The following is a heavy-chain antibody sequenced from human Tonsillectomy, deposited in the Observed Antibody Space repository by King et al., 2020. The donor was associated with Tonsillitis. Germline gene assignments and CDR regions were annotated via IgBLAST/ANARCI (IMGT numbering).Heavy chain of an antibody. CDR2: IYSGGST. CDR3: ARQTLYSYGWVGAFDI. Sequence: VQLVESGGGLVQPGGSLRLSCAASGFTVSSNYMSWVRQAPGKGLEWVAVIYSGGSTYYADSVKGRFTISRDNSKNTLYLQMNSLRAEDTAVYYCARQTLYSYGWVGAFDIWGQGTMVTVSS. V-gene: IGHV3-66*04. J-gene: IGHJ3*02. D-gene: IGHD5-18*01. CDR1: GFTVSSNY.